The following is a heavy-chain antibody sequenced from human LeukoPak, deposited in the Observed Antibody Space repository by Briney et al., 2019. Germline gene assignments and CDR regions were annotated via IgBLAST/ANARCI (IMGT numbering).Heavy chain of an antibody. Sequence: GGSLRLSCAASGFTFSSYEINWVRQAPGKGLEWVSYISSSGSTIKYADSVKGRFTISRDNSKNTLYLQMNSLRAEDTAVYYCALRGYSYGFVFDYFDYWGQGTLVTVSS. J-gene: IGHJ4*02. CDR1: GFTFSSYE. CDR3: ALRGYSYGFVFDYFDY. V-gene: IGHV3-48*03. D-gene: IGHD5-18*01. CDR2: ISSSGSTI.